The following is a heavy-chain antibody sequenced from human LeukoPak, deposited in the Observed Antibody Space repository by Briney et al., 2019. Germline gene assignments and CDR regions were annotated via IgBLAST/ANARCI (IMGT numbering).Heavy chain of an antibody. CDR1: GYTFTSYA. Sequence: GASVKVSCKASGYTFTSYAMNWVRQAPGQGLEWMGWINTNTGNPTYAQGFTGRFVFSLDTSVSTAYLQISSLKAEDTAVYYCARGEVDSEMATILGDYWGQGTLVTVSS. D-gene: IGHD5-24*01. J-gene: IGHJ4*02. CDR2: INTNTGNP. V-gene: IGHV7-4-1*02. CDR3: ARGEVDSEMATILGDY.